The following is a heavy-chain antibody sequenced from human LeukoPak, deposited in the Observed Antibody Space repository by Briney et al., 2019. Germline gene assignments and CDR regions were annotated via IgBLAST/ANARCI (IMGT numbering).Heavy chain of an antibody. J-gene: IGHJ4*02. CDR2: IDPSDSYT. V-gene: IGHV5-10-1*01. CDR1: GYSFTSYW. D-gene: IGHD6-19*01. Sequence: GESLKISCQGSGYSFTSYWISWVRQMPGKGLGWMGRIDPSDSYTNYSPSFQGHVTISADKSISTAYLQWSSLKASDTAMYYCAMGIAVAGTEIVDYWGQGTLVTVSS. CDR3: AMGIAVAGTEIVDY.